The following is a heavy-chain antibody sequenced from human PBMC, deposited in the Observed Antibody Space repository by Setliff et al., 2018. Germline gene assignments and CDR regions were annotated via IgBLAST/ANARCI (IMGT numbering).Heavy chain of an antibody. D-gene: IGHD2-15*01. Sequence: PSETLSLTCAVYGESFSGHYWSWIRQAPGSGLEWIGSISYSGTPYYNASVESRVTISIDTSRNQFSLELRSVTVADTATYYCVRPGGTTVVARHFDYWGSGILVTVSS. CDR1: GESFSGHY. CDR3: VRPGGTTVVARHFDY. V-gene: IGHV4-34*01. CDR2: ISYSGTP. J-gene: IGHJ4*01.